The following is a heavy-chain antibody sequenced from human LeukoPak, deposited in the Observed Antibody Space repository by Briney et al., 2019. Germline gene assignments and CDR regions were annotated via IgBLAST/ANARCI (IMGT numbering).Heavy chain of an antibody. J-gene: IGHJ5*02. CDR2: IYPGDSDT. Sequence: GESLKISCKGSGYSFTSYWIGWVRQMPGKGLEWMGIIYPGDSDTRYSPSFQGQVTISADKSISTAYLQWSSLKASDTAMYYCARREHSSSWYTSNWFDPWGQGTLVTVSS. V-gene: IGHV5-51*01. CDR1: GYSFTSYW. D-gene: IGHD6-13*01. CDR3: ARREHSSSWYTSNWFDP.